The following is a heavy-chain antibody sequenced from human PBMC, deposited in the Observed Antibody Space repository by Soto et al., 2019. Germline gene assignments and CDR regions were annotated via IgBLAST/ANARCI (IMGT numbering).Heavy chain of an antibody. CDR3: ARDIRLGVPAANYYYYYMDV. CDR2: IWYDGSNK. Sequence: GGSLRLSCAASGFTFSSYGMHWVRQAPGKGLEWVAVIWYDGSNKYYADSVKGRFTISRDNSKNTLYLQMNSLRAEDTAVYYCARDIRLGVPAANYYYYYMDVWGKGTTVTVSS. V-gene: IGHV3-33*01. D-gene: IGHD2-2*01. CDR1: GFTFSSYG. J-gene: IGHJ6*03.